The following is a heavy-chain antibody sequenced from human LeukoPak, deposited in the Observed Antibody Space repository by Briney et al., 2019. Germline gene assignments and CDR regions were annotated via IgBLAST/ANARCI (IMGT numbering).Heavy chain of an antibody. D-gene: IGHD3-22*01. CDR2: ISYDGSRI. J-gene: IGHJ5*02. Sequence: PGGSLRLSCAASGFTFSKYPPHWVRQAPDKGLEWVTLISYDGSRIYYADSVKGRFTISRDNSKNMLYLQMNSLRAEDTAVYYCAREAYYDSSGYQSWGQGTLVTVSS. V-gene: IGHV3-30-3*01. CDR1: GFTFSKYP. CDR3: AREAYYDSSGYQS.